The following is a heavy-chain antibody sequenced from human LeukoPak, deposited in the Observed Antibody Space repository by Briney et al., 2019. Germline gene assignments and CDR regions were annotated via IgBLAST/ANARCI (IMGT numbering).Heavy chain of an antibody. V-gene: IGHV4-30-4*01. D-gene: IGHD3-22*01. CDR1: GGSISSGDYY. Sequence: SETLSLTCTVSGGSISSGDYYWSWIRQPPGKGLECIGYIYYSGSTYYNPSLKSRVTISVDTSKNQFSLKLSSVTAADTAVCYCARAPVVTPGFDYWGQGTLVTVSS. J-gene: IGHJ4*02. CDR2: IYYSGST. CDR3: ARAPVVTPGFDY.